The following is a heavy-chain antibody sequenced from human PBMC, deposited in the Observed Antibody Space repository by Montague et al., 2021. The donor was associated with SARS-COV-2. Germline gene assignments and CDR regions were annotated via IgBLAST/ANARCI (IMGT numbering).Heavy chain of an antibody. J-gene: IGHJ4*02. CDR1: GFTFSSYA. CDR3: ARDSPRSGYSNYYFDY. Sequence: SLRLSCAASGFTFSSYAMHWVRQAPGKGLERVAVISYDGSNKYYADSVKGRFTISRDNSKNTLYLQMNSLRAEDTAVYYCARDSPRSGYSNYYFDYWGQGTLVTVSS. V-gene: IGHV3-30-3*01. CDR2: ISYDGSNK. D-gene: IGHD4-11*01.